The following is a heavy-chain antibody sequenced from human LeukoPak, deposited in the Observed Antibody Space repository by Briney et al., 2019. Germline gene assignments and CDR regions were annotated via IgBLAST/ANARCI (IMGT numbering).Heavy chain of an antibody. J-gene: IGHJ4*02. CDR2: IYYSGST. V-gene: IGHV4-59*01. Sequence: PSETLSLTCTVSDGSISSYYWSLIRQPPGKGLEWIGYIYYSGSTNYNPSLKSRVTISVDTSKNQFSLKLSSVTAADTAVYYCARGYYDSSGYYRFDYWGQGTLVTVSS. CDR3: ARGYYDSSGYYRFDY. CDR1: DGSISSYY. D-gene: IGHD3-22*01.